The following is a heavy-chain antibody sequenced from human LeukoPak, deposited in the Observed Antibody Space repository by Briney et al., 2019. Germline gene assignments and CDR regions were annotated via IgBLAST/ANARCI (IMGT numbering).Heavy chain of an antibody. CDR2: IYYSGST. V-gene: IGHV4-39*01. CDR1: GGSISSSSYY. J-gene: IGHJ4*02. CDR3: ATQYSSGWYYNRGVDY. D-gene: IGHD6-19*01. Sequence: SETLSLTCTVSGGSISSSSYYWGWIRQPPGKGLEWIGSIYYSGSTYYSPSLKSRVTISVDTSKNQFSLKLSSVTAADTAVYYCATQYSSGWYYNRGVDYWGQGTLVTVSS.